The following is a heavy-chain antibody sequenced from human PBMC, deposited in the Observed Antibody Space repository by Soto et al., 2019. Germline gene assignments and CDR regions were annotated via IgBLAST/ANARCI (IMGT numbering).Heavy chain of an antibody. V-gene: IGHV3-64*01. Sequence: EVQLVESGGGLVQPGGSLRLSCAASGFTFSSYAMHWVRQAPGKGLEYVSAISSNGGSTYYANSVKGRFTISRDNSKNTLYLQMGSLSAEDLALYCARQGRAVSSYYFDYWGQGTLVTVSS. CDR3: ARQGRAVSSYYFDY. D-gene: IGHD3-10*01. J-gene: IGHJ4*02. CDR1: GFTFSSYA. CDR2: ISSNGGST.